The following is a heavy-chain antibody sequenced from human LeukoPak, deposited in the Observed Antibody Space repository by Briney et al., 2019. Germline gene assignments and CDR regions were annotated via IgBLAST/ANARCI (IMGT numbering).Heavy chain of an antibody. CDR3: ARRGHIVANYYFDY. CDR2: IYYSGST. V-gene: IGHV4-31*03. D-gene: IGHD5-12*01. J-gene: IGHJ4*02. CDR1: GGSISSDGYY. Sequence: SQTLSLTCTVSGGSISSDGYYWSWIRQHPGKGLEWIGYIYYSGSTYYNPSLKSRVTISVDTFKNQFSLKLSSVTAADTAVYYCARRGHIVANYYFDYWGQGALVTVSS.